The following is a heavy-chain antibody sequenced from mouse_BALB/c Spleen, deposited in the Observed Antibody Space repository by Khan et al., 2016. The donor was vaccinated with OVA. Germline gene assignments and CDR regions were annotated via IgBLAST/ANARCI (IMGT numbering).Heavy chain of an antibody. D-gene: IGHD1-1*01. V-gene: IGHV1S41*01. CDR2: IAPGSGST. CDR1: GYTFTSYW. Sequence: DLVKPGASVKLSCKAPGYTFTSYWINWIKQRPGQGLECIGRIAPGSGSTYYNEMFKGTATLTVDTSSSTAYIQLSSLSSEDSAVYFCARSNYYGSSLYAMDYWGQGTSVTVSS. J-gene: IGHJ4*01. CDR3: ARSNYYGSSLYAMDY.